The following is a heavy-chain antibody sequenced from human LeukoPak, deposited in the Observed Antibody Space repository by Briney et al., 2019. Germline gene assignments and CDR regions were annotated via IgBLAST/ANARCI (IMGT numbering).Heavy chain of an antibody. D-gene: IGHD1-7*01. V-gene: IGHV4-30-2*01. CDR2: INHSGST. Sequence: PSQTLSLTCTVSGGSISSGGYYWSWIRQPPGKGLEWIGEINHSGSTNYNPSLKSRVTISVDTSKNQFSLKLSSVTAADTAVYYCARSQTGTPAYWGQGTLVTVSS. CDR1: GGSISSGGYY. CDR3: ARSQTGTPAY. J-gene: IGHJ4*02.